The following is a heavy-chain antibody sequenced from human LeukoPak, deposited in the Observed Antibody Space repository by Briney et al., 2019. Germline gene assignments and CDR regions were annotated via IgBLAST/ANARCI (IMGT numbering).Heavy chain of an antibody. D-gene: IGHD2-8*01. CDR1: GYTFTAYY. CDR3: ARGRELMVYAIDWFDP. J-gene: IGHJ5*02. CDR2: INPNSGGT. Sequence: ASVKVSCKASGYTFTAYYMHWVRQAPGQGLEWMGWINPNSGGTNYAQKFQGRVTMTRDTSISTAYMELSRLRSDDTAVYYCARGRELMVYAIDWFDPWGQGTLVTVSS. V-gene: IGHV1-2*02.